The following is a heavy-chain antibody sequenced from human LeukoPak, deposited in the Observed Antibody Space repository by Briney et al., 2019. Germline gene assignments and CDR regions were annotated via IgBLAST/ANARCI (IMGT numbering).Heavy chain of an antibody. J-gene: IGHJ2*01. CDR1: GVSISSSSYY. D-gene: IGHD5-12*01. CDR3: ARLKNSGYDYNWYIDL. Sequence: PSGTLCLSCAVSGVSISSSSYYWGWIRQPPGKGLEWIISGYYSGGTYYTPSLKSRVAISVDPSKHQFSLKLSSVTAADTAVYYCARLKNSGYDYNWYIDLWGRGTLVTVSS. CDR2: GYYSGGT. V-gene: IGHV4-39*01.